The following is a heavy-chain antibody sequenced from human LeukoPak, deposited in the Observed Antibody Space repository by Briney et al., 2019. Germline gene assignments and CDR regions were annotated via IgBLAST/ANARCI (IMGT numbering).Heavy chain of an antibody. Sequence: GGSLRLSCAASGFTFSSYSMNWVRQAPGKGLEWVSSISSSSSYIYYADSVKGRFTISRDNAKNSLYLQMNSLRAEDTAVYYCARGRIPRDAFDIWGQGTMVTVSS. CDR1: GFTFSSYS. CDR3: ARGRIPRDAFDI. J-gene: IGHJ3*02. D-gene: IGHD2-21*01. V-gene: IGHV3-21*01. CDR2: ISSSSSYI.